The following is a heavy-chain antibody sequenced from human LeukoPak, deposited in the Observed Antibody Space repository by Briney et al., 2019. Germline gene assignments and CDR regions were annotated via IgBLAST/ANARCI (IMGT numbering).Heavy chain of an antibody. CDR3: ARGEYSSPRSAFDI. Sequence: PSETLSLTCAVYGGSFSGYYWSWIRQPPGKGLEWIGEINHSGSTDYNPSLKSRVTISVDTSKNQFSLKLSSVTAADTAVYYCARGEYSSPRSAFDIWGRGTMVTVSS. V-gene: IGHV4-34*01. CDR1: GGSFSGYY. D-gene: IGHD6-6*01. J-gene: IGHJ3*02. CDR2: INHSGST.